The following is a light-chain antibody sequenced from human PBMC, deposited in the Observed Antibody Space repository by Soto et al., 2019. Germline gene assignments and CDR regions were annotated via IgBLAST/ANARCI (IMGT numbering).Light chain of an antibody. CDR3: MQALKNPVT. CDR1: QSLLHNNGYNY. CDR2: LGS. V-gene: IGKV2-28*01. Sequence: EIVMTQSPLSLPVTLGEPASISCRSSQSLLHNNGYNYLDWYVQKTGQSPELLIHLGSNRAPGVPARFSGSVSGTDFTLKISRVEAEDVGVYYRMQALKNPVTFGQGTRLEIK. J-gene: IGKJ5*01.